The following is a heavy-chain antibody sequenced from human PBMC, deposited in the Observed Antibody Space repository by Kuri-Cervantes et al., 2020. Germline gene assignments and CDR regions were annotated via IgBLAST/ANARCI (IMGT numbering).Heavy chain of an antibody. CDR2: IYHSGST. CDR1: GGSISSYY. CDR3: ARVQYGGDTN. Sequence: SETLSLTCTVSGGSISSYYWSWIRQPPGKGLEWIGEIYHSGSTNYNPSLKSRVTISVDKSKNQFSLKLSSVTAADTAVYYCARVQYGGDTNWGQGTLVTVSS. D-gene: IGHD2-21*02. J-gene: IGHJ4*02. V-gene: IGHV4-59*12.